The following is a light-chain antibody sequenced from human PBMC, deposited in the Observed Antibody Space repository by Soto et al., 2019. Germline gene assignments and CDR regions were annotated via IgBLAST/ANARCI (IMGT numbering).Light chain of an antibody. J-gene: IGLJ3*02. CDR3: SSYTSSDTWV. Sequence: QSALTQPASVSGSPGQSITISCTGTSSDVGGYKSVSWFQQNPGKAPKLVIFEVSNRPSGISNRFSGSKSDNTASLTISGLQAEDEADYYCSSYTSSDTWVFGGGTKLTVL. CDR2: EVS. V-gene: IGLV2-14*01. CDR1: SSDVGGYKS.